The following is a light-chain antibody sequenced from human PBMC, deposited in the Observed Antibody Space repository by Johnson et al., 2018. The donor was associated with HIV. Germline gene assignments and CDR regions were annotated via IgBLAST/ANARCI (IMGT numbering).Light chain of an antibody. J-gene: IGLJ1*01. CDR2: ENN. V-gene: IGLV1-51*02. CDR3: GTWDSSLSAWFYV. Sequence: QSVLTQPPSVSAAPGQKVTISCSGSSSNIGNNYVSWYQQLPGTAPKLLIYENNKRPSGIPDRFSGSKSGPSATLGITGLQTGAEADYYCGTWDSSLSAWFYVFGTGTKVTVL. CDR1: SSNIGNNY.